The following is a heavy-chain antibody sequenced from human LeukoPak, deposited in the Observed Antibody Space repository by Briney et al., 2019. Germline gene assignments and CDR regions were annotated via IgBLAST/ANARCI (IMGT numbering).Heavy chain of an antibody. CDR3: ARDNLPWGAIVVVNRVVFDP. CDR1: GYTFTSYG. J-gene: IGHJ5*02. V-gene: IGHV1-18*01. D-gene: IGHD3-22*01. Sequence: ASVKVSCKASGYTFTSYGISWVRQAPGQGLEWMGWISAYNGNTNYAQKLQGRVTMTTDTSTSTAYMELRSLRSDDTAVYYCARDNLPWGAIVVVNRVVFDPWGQGTLVTVSS. CDR2: ISAYNGNT.